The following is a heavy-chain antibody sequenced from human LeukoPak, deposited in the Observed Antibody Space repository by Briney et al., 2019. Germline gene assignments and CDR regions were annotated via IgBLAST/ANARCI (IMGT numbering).Heavy chain of an antibody. V-gene: IGHV3-9*01. D-gene: IGHD6-19*01. J-gene: IGHJ4*02. CDR3: AKDMRRGSGWYIGSDY. CDR1: GFTFSSYG. Sequence: PGRSLRLSCAASGFTFSSYGMHWVRQAPGKGLEWVSGISWNSGSIGYADSVKGRFTISRDNAKNSLYLQMNSLRAEDTALYYCAKDMRRGSGWYIGSDYWGQGTLVTVSS. CDR2: ISWNSGSI.